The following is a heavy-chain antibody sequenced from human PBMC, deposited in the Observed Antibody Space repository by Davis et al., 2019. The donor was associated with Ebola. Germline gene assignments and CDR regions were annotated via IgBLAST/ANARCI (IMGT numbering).Heavy chain of an antibody. D-gene: IGHD4-23*01. V-gene: IGHV3-21*01. CDR1: GFTFSDYY. J-gene: IGHJ6*02. CDR3: ASQGVVTTRALGMDV. CDR2: ISSSSSYI. Sequence: PGGSLRLSCAASGFTFSDYYMSWVRQAPGKGLEWVSSISSSSSYIYYADSVKGRFTISRDNAKNSLYLQMNSLRAEDTAVYYCASQGVVTTRALGMDVWGQGTTVTVSS.